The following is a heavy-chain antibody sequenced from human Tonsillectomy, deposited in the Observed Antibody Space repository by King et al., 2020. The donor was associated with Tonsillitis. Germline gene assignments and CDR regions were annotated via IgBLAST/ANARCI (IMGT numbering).Heavy chain of an antibody. D-gene: IGHD5-12*01. J-gene: IGHJ4*02. V-gene: IGHV3-23*04. CDR3: AKDSAYSGYGRFDY. CDR1: GFTFSSYG. Sequence: VQLVESGGGLVQPGGSLRLSCAASGFTFSSYGMSWVRQAPGKGLEWVSAISGSGGSTYYAASGKGRFTISRDNSKNTLYLQMNSLRAEDTAVYYCAKDSAYSGYGRFDYWGQGTLVTVSS. CDR2: ISGSGGST.